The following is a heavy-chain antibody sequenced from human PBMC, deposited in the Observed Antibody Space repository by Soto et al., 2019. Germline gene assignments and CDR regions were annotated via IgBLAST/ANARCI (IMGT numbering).Heavy chain of an antibody. J-gene: IGHJ4*02. D-gene: IGHD6-13*01. CDR3: ARRQSSSWYGL. CDR2: IYYSGST. V-gene: IGHV4-39*01. CDR1: GGSISSSSYY. Sequence: SETLSLTCAVSGGSISSSSYYWGWIRQPPGKGLEWIGSIYYSGSTYYNPSLKSRVTISVDTSKNQFSLKLSSVTAADTAVYYCARRQSSSWYGLWGQGTLVTVSS.